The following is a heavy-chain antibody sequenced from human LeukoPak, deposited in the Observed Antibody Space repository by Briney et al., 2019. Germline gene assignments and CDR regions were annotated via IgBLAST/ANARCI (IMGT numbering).Heavy chain of an antibody. CDR1: GFTFSSYS. Sequence: GGSLRLSCAASGFTFSSYSMNWVRQAPGKGLEWVSSISSSSSYIYYADSVKGRFTISRDNAKNSLYLQMNSLRAEDTAVYYCARDGPYDYVWGSYLPKPNWFDPWGQGTLVTVSS. V-gene: IGHV3-21*01. J-gene: IGHJ5*02. D-gene: IGHD3-16*02. CDR3: ARDGPYDYVWGSYLPKPNWFDP. CDR2: ISSSSSYI.